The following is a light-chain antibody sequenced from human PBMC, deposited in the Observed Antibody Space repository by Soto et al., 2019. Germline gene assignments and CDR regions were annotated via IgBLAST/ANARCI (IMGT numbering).Light chain of an antibody. CDR3: EAWDDSLSGPG. V-gene: IGLV1-44*01. CDR2: TNN. J-gene: IGLJ2*01. CDR1: KSNIGRST. Sequence: QSVLTQPPSASGTPGQRVTLSCSGSKSNIGRSTVNWYQQLPGTAPKLLIYTNNQRPSGVPDRFSGSKSGTSASLAISGLQSEDEADYYCEAWDDSLSGPGFGGGTKLTVL.